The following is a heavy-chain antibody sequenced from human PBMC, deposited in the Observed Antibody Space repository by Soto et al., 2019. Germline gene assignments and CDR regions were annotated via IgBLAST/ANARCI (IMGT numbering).Heavy chain of an antibody. CDR1: GYSFTSYW. CDR3: SLCHSSGCYNWFDL. CDR2: IYPGDSDT. Sequence: GESLKISCKGSGYSFTSYWIGWVRQMPGKGLEWMGIIYPGDSDTRYSPSFQGQVTISADKSIGTAYLQWSSLKASDTAMYYCSLCHSSGCYNWFDLWGQGTLVPVSS. J-gene: IGHJ5*02. V-gene: IGHV5-51*01. D-gene: IGHD6-19*01.